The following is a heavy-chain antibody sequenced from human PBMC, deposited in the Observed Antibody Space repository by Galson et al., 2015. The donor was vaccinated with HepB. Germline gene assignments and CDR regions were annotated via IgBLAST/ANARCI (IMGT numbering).Heavy chain of an antibody. Sequence: SLRLSCAASGFTFDDYGMSWVRQAPGKGLEWVSGINWNGGSTGYADSVKGRFTISRDNAKNSLYLQMNSLRAEDTALYYCARGDGRDGFPHWYFDLWGRGTLVTVSS. V-gene: IGHV3-20*04. D-gene: IGHD5-24*01. J-gene: IGHJ2*01. CDR2: INWNGGST. CDR1: GFTFDDYG. CDR3: ARGDGRDGFPHWYFDL.